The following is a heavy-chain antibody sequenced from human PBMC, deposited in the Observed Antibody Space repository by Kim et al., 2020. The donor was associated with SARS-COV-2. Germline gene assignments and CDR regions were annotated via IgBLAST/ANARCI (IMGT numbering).Heavy chain of an antibody. CDR2: ISSSSSYI. V-gene: IGHV3-21*01. D-gene: IGHD1-1*01. J-gene: IGHJ5*02. Sequence: GGSLRLSCAASGFTFSSYSMNWVRQAPGKGLEWVSSISSSSSYIYYADSVKGRFTISRDNAKNSLYLQMNSLRAEDTAVYYCARDGNWNRGLGWFDPWGQGTLVTVSS. CDR1: GFTFSSYS. CDR3: ARDGNWNRGLGWFDP.